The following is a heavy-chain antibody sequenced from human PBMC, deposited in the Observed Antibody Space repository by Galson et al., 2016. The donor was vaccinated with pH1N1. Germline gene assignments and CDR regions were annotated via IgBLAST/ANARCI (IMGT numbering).Heavy chain of an antibody. CDR1: TYTFNNYY. Sequence: SVKVSCKASTYTFNNYYIHWVRQAPGQGLQWMGIINPRNGGTIYTQKLQDRVIMTRDTSTSTAYMELNSLRSEDTAMYYCAQYSSTAEAPAWGQATLVTVSS. V-gene: IGHV1-46*02. D-gene: IGHD6-13*01. J-gene: IGHJ4*02. CDR3: AQYSSTAEAPA. CDR2: INPRNGGT.